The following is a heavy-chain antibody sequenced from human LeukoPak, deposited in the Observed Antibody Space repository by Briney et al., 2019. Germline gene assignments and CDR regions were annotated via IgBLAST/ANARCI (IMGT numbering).Heavy chain of an antibody. CDR1: GFTFSSNY. V-gene: IGHV3-53*01. CDR3: ARDSYYGGNSGSSYYYMDV. J-gene: IGHJ6*03. Sequence: PGGSLRLSCAACGFTFSSNYMSWVRQAPGKGVEWVSVIYSGGSTYYADSVKGRFTISRDTSKNTLYLQMNSLRAEDTAVYYCARDSYYGGNSGSSYYYMDVWGKGTTVTVSS. D-gene: IGHD4-23*01. CDR2: IYSGGST.